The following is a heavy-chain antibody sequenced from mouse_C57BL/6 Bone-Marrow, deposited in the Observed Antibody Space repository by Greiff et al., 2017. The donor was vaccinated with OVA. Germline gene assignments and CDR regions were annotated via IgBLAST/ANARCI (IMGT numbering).Heavy chain of an antibody. V-gene: IGHV14-4*01. CDR2: IDPENGDT. CDR1: GFNIKDDY. J-gene: IGHJ3*01. CDR3: IYYDYGFAY. D-gene: IGHD2-4*01. Sequence: EVHLVESGAELVRPGASVKLSCTASGFNIKDDYMHWVKQRPEQGLEWIGWIDPENGDTEYASKFQGKATITADTSSNTAYLQLSSLTSEDTAVYYCIYYDYGFAYWGQGTLVTVSA.